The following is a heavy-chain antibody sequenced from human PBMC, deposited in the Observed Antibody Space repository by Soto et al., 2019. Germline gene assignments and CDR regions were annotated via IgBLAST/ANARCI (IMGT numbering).Heavy chain of an antibody. CDR2: TYYRSKWYN. V-gene: IGHV6-1*01. Sequence: SQTLSLTCAISGDSVSSNRAAWNWIRQSPSRGLEWLGRTYYRSKWYNDYAVSVKSRININTDTSKNQLSLQLNSVTPEDTAVYYCARSSYYYGAFDIWGQGTLVTVSS. J-gene: IGHJ3*02. CDR3: ARSSYYYGAFDI. D-gene: IGHD3-10*01. CDR1: GDSVSSNRAA.